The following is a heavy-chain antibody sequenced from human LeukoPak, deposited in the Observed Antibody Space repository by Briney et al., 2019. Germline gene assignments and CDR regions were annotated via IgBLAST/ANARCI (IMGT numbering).Heavy chain of an antibody. Sequence: KPSETLSLTCTVSGGSISSSSYYWAWIRQPPGKGLEWIGSIYYSGRTFYNPSLKSRLTISADTSKYQFSLTLTSVNAADTAVYYCARRDIVATIDSWGQGTLVTVSS. J-gene: IGHJ4*02. CDR3: ARRDIVATIDS. CDR1: GGSISSSSYY. D-gene: IGHD5-12*01. CDR2: IYYSGRT. V-gene: IGHV4-39*01.